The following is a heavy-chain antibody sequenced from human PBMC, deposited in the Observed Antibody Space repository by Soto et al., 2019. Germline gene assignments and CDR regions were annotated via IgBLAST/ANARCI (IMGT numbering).Heavy chain of an antibody. V-gene: IGHV3-33*01. D-gene: IGHD3-22*01. J-gene: IGHJ4*02. CDR1: GFTFSSYG. CDR2: IWYDGSNK. CDR3: ARGGYYYDSSGYYILGY. Sequence: GGSLRLSCAASGFTFSSYGMHWVRQAPCKGLEWVAVIWYDGSNKYYADSVKGRFTISRDNSKNTLYLQMNSLRAEDTAVYYCARGGYYYDSSGYYILGYWGQGTLVTVSS.